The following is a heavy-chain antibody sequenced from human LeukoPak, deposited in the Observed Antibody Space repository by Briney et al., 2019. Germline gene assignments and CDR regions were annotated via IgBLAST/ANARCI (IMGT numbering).Heavy chain of an antibody. CDR2: IYYSGST. CDR3: ERDRYCSGGSCYRGDAFDI. V-gene: IGHV4-61*01. D-gene: IGHD2-15*01. J-gene: IGHJ3*02. CDR1: EGSVSSGSYY. Sequence: SETLSLTCTVSEGSVSSGSYYWSWIRQPPGKGLECIGNIYYSGSTNYNPSLKRRVTISVDTTKNQLSLKLSSVTAADTAVYYCERDRYCSGGSCYRGDAFDIWGQGTMVTVSS.